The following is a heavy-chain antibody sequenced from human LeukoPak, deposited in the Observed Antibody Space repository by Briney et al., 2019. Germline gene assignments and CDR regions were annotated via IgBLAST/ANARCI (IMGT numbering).Heavy chain of an antibody. Sequence: ASVKVSCKASGGTFSSYAISWVRQTPGQGLEWMGGIIPIFGTANYAQKFQGRVTITADESTSTAYMELSSLRSEDTAVYYCARGGRFYYYYYMDVWGKGTTVTVSS. V-gene: IGHV1-69*13. CDR3: ARGGRFYYYYYMDV. CDR2: IIPIFGTA. D-gene: IGHD3-3*01. CDR1: GGTFSSYA. J-gene: IGHJ6*03.